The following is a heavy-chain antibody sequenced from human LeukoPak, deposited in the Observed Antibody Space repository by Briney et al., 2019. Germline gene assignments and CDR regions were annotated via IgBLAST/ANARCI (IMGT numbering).Heavy chain of an antibody. CDR3: ARSPERRGYRHGVDAFDV. CDR2: IHYSGKT. D-gene: IGHD5-18*01. CDR1: GGSISNYY. J-gene: IGHJ3*01. V-gene: IGHV4-59*08. Sequence: PSETLSLTCTVSGGSISNYYWSSIRQPPRKGLEWIGYIHYSGKTTYSPPPKSRVIISLDTSKNPVSLRLSSVTAVDTAVYYCARSPERRGYRHGVDAFDVWGQGTMVTVSS.